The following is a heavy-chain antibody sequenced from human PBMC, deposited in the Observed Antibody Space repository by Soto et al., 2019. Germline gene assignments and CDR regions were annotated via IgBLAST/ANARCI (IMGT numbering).Heavy chain of an antibody. Sequence: EVQLLESGGGLVQPGGSLRLSCAASGFTFSSYAMSWVRQAPGKGLEWVAGIKNTGASTHYADSVKGRFTISRDNSKNPLLLQMNSLRAEDSAVYYCAKANYYGNSAYYSDYWGQGTLVTVSS. V-gene: IGHV3-23*01. CDR2: IKNTGAST. CDR1: GFTFSSYA. J-gene: IGHJ4*02. CDR3: AKANYYGNSAYYSDY. D-gene: IGHD3-22*01.